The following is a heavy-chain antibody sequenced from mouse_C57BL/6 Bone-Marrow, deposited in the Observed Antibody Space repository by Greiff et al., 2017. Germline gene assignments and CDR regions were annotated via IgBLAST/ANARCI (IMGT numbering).Heavy chain of an antibody. V-gene: IGHV1-54*01. CDR2: INPGSGGT. J-gene: IGHJ2*01. Sequence: QVQLKESGAELVRPGTSVKVSCKASGYAFTNYLIEWVKQRPGQGLEWIGVINPGSGGTNYNEKFKGKATLTAAKSSSTAYMQLSSLTSEDSAVYVYARHRPYFDYGGQGTTLTVSS. CDR1: GYAFTNYL. CDR3: ARHRPYFDY.